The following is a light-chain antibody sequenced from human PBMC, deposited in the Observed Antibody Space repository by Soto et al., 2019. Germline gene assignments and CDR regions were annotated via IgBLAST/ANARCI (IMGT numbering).Light chain of an antibody. CDR3: ALYVGSGTVV. Sequence: QTVVSQEPSFSVSPGETVTLTCGLTSASVLTSYYPSWYQQTPGQAPRMLIYSTNIRSSGVPDRFSGSILGNKAALTITGAQADDESDYYCALYVGSGTVVFGGGTKLTVL. J-gene: IGLJ2*01. V-gene: IGLV8-61*01. CDR1: SASVLTSYY. CDR2: STN.